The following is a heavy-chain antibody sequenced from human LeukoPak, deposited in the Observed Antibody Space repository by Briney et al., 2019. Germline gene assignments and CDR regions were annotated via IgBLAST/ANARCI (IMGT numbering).Heavy chain of an antibody. CDR1: GFTFNTFG. CDR2: IWYDGGIK. J-gene: IGHJ6*02. Sequence: GGSLRLSCAASGFTFNTFGMNWVRQAPGKGLEWVAVIWYDGGIKYYADSVKGRFTVSRDNSKITLYLQLNSLRAEDTAVYYCARISCTGNSCRPYSYYDMDVWGQGTTVTVSS. D-gene: IGHD2-8*02. V-gene: IGHV3-33*01. CDR3: ARISCTGNSCRPYSYYDMDV.